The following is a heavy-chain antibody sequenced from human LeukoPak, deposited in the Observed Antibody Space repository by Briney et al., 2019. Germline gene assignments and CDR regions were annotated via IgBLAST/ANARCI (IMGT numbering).Heavy chain of an antibody. Sequence: SETLSLTCTVSGGSISSSNSYWGWIRQPPGQGLEWIGTVFYSGSPYYNPSLKSRVTISVDTSKNQFSLKLSSVTAADTAVYYCAAGSWYDSSGYYPRGYYYYYMDVWGKGTTVTVSS. V-gene: IGHV4-39*07. CDR1: GGSISSSNSY. D-gene: IGHD3-22*01. CDR2: VFYSGSP. J-gene: IGHJ6*03. CDR3: AAGSWYDSSGYYPRGYYYYYMDV.